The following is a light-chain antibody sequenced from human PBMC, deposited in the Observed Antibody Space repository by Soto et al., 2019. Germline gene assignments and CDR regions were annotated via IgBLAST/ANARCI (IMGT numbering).Light chain of an antibody. J-gene: IGKJ2*01. Sequence: DIQMTQSPYSLSASVGDRVTITCRASQSISSNLNWYQQKPGKAPKLLIYGASSLQSGVPSRFSGSRSWTDLSLIISSLQPEDFATYYCQQRYSTPRTFGQGTKLEIK. CDR3: QQRYSTPRT. CDR2: GAS. CDR1: QSISSN. V-gene: IGKV1-39*01.